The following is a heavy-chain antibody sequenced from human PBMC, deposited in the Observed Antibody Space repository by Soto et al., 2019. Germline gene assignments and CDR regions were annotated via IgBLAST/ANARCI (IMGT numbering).Heavy chain of an antibody. Sequence: GESLKISCKGSGYSFTSYWIGWVRQMPGKGLEWMGIIYPGDSDTRYSPSFQGHVTISSDKSISNAYLQWSSLKASATAMYYCARHGYCSGGSFYWEFDYWGQGSLVTVSS. CDR1: GYSFTSYW. V-gene: IGHV5-51*01. CDR3: ARHGYCSGGSFYWEFDY. J-gene: IGHJ4*02. CDR2: IYPGDSDT. D-gene: IGHD2-15*01.